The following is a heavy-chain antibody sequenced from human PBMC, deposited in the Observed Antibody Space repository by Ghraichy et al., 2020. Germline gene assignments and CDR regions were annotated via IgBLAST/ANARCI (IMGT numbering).Heavy chain of an antibody. CDR3: ARSHPGYGQPYDAFDI. V-gene: IGHV3-20*04. CDR1: GFTFDDYG. CDR2: INWNGGST. J-gene: IGHJ3*02. Sequence: GGSLRLSCAASGFTFDDYGMSWVRQAPGKGLEWVSGINWNGGSTGYADSVKGRFTISRNNAKNSLYLQMNSLRAKDTALYYCARSHPGYGQPYDAFDIWGQGTMVTVSS. D-gene: IGHD2-15*01.